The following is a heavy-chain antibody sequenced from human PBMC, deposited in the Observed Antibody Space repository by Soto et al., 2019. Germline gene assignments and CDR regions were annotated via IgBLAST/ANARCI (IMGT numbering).Heavy chain of an antibody. V-gene: IGHV4-30-2*01. D-gene: IGHD5-18*01. CDR3: ARSRGYSYGHDAFDI. J-gene: IGHJ3*02. Sequence: SETLSLTCAVSGGSTSSGGYSWSWIRKPPGKGLEWIGYIYHSGSTYYNPSLKSRVTISVDRSKNQFSLKLSSVTAADTAVYYCARSRGYSYGHDAFDIWGQGTMVTVS. CDR1: GGSTSSGGYS. CDR2: IYHSGST.